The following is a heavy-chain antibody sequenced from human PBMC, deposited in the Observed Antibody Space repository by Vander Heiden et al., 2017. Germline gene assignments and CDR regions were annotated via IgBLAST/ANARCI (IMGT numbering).Heavy chain of an antibody. CDR3: ARTGIKDY. Sequence: QVQLQQWGAGLLKPAETLSLTCSVYGGSFSGHCWRWIRQPPGEGLEWIGEPNHRGSTNYNPSLKSRVTISVDPSKNQFSMKLSSVPAAGTAVYYCARTGIKDYWVQGTLVTVSS. J-gene: IGHJ4*02. CDR1: GGSFSGHC. V-gene: IGHV4-34*01. CDR2: PNHRGST. D-gene: IGHD1-20*01.